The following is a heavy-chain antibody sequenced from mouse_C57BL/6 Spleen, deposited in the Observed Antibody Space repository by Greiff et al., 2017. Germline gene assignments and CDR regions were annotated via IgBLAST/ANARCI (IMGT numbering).Heavy chain of an antibody. D-gene: IGHD2-1*01. CDR2: IRSKSNNYAT. CDR1: GFSFNTFA. CDR3: ERQIYYGNFYFDY. Sequence: GGGLVQPKGSLKLSCAASGFSFNTFAMNWVRLAPGKCLEWVAGIRSKSNNYATYEADSVKDRFTISRDDSESMLYLQMNTLKTEDTAMYYCERQIYYGNFYFDYWCQGTTLTVSS. V-gene: IGHV10-1*01. J-gene: IGHJ2*01.